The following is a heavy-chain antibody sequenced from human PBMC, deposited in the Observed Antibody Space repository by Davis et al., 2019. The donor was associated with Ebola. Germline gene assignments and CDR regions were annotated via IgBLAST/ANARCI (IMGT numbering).Heavy chain of an antibody. D-gene: IGHD3-22*01. CDR2: ISGSGATT. Sequence: GESLKISCAASGITFSSYAMSWVRQAPGKGLEWVSSISGSGATTYYADSVKGRFTISRDNSKNTLYLQMNSLRAEDTAVYYCAKEGSITMIVVVITTWYFDYWGQGTLVTVSS. CDR3: AKEGSITMIVVVITTWYFDY. J-gene: IGHJ4*02. CDR1: GITFSSYA. V-gene: IGHV3-23*01.